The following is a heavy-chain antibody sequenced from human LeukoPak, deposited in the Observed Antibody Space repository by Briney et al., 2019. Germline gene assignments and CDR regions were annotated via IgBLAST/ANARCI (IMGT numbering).Heavy chain of an antibody. CDR3: AKDRDIVVVPAAMVRGGFDP. J-gene: IGHJ5*02. CDR2: TSGSGGST. D-gene: IGHD2-2*01. V-gene: IGHV3-23*01. Sequence: GGSLRLSCAASGFTFSSYVMSWVRQAPGKGLEWVSATSGSGGSTYYADSVKGRFTISRDNSKNTLYLQMNSLRAEDTAVYYCAKDRDIVVVPAAMVRGGFDPWGQGTLVTVSS. CDR1: GFTFSSYV.